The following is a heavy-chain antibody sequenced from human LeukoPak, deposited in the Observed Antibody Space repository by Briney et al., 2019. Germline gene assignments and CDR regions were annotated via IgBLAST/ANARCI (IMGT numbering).Heavy chain of an antibody. D-gene: IGHD3-10*01. CDR3: ARQDFSMVRGVKFFQQ. Sequence: PSETLSLTCTVSGGSISSGTYFWGWIRQPPGMGLEWIGSISQSGTTYSNPSLKSRVTISVDTSKNQFSLDLSSVTAADTAVYYCARQDFSMVRGVKFFQQWGQGTLVTVSS. CDR2: ISQSGTT. CDR1: GGSISSGTYF. J-gene: IGHJ1*01. V-gene: IGHV4-39*01.